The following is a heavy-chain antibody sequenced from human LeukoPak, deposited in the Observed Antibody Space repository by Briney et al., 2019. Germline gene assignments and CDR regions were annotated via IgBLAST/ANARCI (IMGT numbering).Heavy chain of an antibody. CDR1: GFTFSSYA. D-gene: IGHD1-26*01. Sequence: GGSLRLSCAASGFTFSSYAMSWVRQAPGKGLEWVSSISSSSSYIYYADSVKGRFTISRDNAKNSLYLQMNSLRAEDTAVYYCARGRSGWLFDYWGQGTLVTVSS. V-gene: IGHV3-21*01. J-gene: IGHJ4*02. CDR2: ISSSSSYI. CDR3: ARGRSGWLFDY.